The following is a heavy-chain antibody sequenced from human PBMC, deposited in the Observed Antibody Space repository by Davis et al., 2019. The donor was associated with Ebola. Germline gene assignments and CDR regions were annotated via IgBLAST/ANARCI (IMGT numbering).Heavy chain of an antibody. V-gene: IGHV4-59*12. D-gene: IGHD3-16*02. CDR3: ARLRGVWESYRNYFDY. CDR2: IYYSGST. J-gene: IGHJ4*02. CDR1: GGSISSYY. Sequence: MPGGSLRLSCTVSGGSISSYYWSWIRQPPGKGLEWIGYIYYSGSTNYNPSLKSRVTISVDTSKNQFSLKLSSVTAADTAVYYCARLRGVWESYRNYFDYWGQGTLVTVSS.